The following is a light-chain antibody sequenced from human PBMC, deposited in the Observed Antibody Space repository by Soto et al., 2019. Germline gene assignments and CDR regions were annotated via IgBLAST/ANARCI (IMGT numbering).Light chain of an antibody. CDR3: SSFVAGNNYCV. Sequence: QSVLTQPASVSGSPGQSITIYCTGTSSDVGGYNHVSWYQQHPGKAPKLMIYEGSKRPSGVPDRFAASKSGNTAALTVSGLQAEDEADYYCSSFVAGNNYCVCGVGTKLTVL. CDR1: SSDVGGYNH. J-gene: IGLJ3*02. CDR2: EGS. V-gene: IGLV2-8*01.